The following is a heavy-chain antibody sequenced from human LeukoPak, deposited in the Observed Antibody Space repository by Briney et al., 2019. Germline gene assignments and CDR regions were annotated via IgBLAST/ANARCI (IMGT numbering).Heavy chain of an antibody. Sequence: GGSLRLSCAASGFTFDDYAMHWVRQAPGKGLEWVSGISWNSGSIGYADSVKGRFTISRDNAKNSLYLQMNSLRAEDTALYYCAKGYSGYVPQNWFDPWGQGTLVTVSS. J-gene: IGHJ5*02. V-gene: IGHV3-9*01. CDR3: AKGYSGYVPQNWFDP. D-gene: IGHD5-12*01. CDR1: GFTFDDYA. CDR2: ISWNSGSI.